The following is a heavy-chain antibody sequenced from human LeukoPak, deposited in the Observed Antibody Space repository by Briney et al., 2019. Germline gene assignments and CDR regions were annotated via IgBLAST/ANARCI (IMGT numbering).Heavy chain of an antibody. Sequence: PGGSLRLSCAASGFTFSSYAMSWVRQAPGKGLEWVSGISSSGSFTYYADSVKGRFTISRDNSKNTLYLQMNSLRAEDTAVYYCAKIPYSSGWVQNWFDPWGQGTLVTVSS. J-gene: IGHJ5*02. CDR1: GFTFSSYA. CDR2: ISSSGSFT. V-gene: IGHV3-23*01. CDR3: AKIPYSSGWVQNWFDP. D-gene: IGHD6-19*01.